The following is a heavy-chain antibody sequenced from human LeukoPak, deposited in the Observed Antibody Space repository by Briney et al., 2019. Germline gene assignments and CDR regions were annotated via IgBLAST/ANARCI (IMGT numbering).Heavy chain of an antibody. J-gene: IGHJ4*02. CDR1: GFTFSNYA. D-gene: IGHD3-10*01. CDR2: TSGSGGGT. V-gene: IGHV3-23*01. Sequence: GGSLRLSCAASGFTFSNYAMTWVRQAPGKGLEWVSATSGSGGGTYYADSMQGRFTISRDNSKNTLYLQMTSLRAEDTAVYYCARDLRYYSIWGQGTLVTVSS. CDR3: ARDLRYYSI.